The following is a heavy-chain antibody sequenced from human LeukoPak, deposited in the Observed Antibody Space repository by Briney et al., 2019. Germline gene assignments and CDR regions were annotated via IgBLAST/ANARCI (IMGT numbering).Heavy chain of an antibody. CDR3: ARAAPRGGENY. V-gene: IGHV4-31*03. J-gene: IGHJ4*02. CDR2: IYYSGST. CDR1: GGSISSGGYY. Sequence: PSETLSLTCTVSGGSISSGGYYWSWIRQHPGMGLEWIGYIYYSGSTYYNPSLKSRVTISVDTSKNQFSLKLSSVTAADTAVYYCARAAPRGGENYWGQGTLVTVSS. D-gene: IGHD3-10*01.